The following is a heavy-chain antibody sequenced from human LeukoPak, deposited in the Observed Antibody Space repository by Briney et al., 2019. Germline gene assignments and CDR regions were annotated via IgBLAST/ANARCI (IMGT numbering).Heavy chain of an antibody. CDR3: ARVHYGSGSYLHY. Sequence: GGSLRLSCAASGFTFSDYYMSWIRQAPGKGLEWVSYISSSGSTIYYADSVEGRFTISRDNAKKSLYLQMNSLRAEDTAVYYCARVHYGSGSYLHYWGQGTLVTVSS. D-gene: IGHD3-10*01. CDR2: ISSSGSTI. V-gene: IGHV3-11*01. CDR1: GFTFSDYY. J-gene: IGHJ4*02.